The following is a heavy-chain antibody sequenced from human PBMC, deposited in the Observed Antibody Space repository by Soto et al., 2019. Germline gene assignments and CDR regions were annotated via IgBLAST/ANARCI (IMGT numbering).Heavy chain of an antibody. CDR2: ISYSGNKK. J-gene: IGHJ3*02. V-gene: IGHV3-30*18. CDR1: GFIFRTDG. CDR3: AKGPFIPVAGTPPGAFDM. D-gene: IGHD6-19*01. Sequence: QVQLVESGGNVVQPGRSLRLSCAASGFIFRTDGMHWVRQAPGKGLEWVAVISYSGNKKAYADSVKGRFAISRDNSNNTLYLQIDSLTAADTAVYYCAKGPFIPVAGTPPGAFDMWGQGTMVTVSS.